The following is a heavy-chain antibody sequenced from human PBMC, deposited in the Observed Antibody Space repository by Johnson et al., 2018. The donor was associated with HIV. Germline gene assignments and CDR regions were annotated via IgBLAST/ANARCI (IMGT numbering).Heavy chain of an antibody. J-gene: IGHJ3*02. CDR1: GFTLRSYW. Sequence: MQLVESGGGLVQPGGSLRLSCAASGFTLRSYWTSWVRQAPGQGLEWVTNINQDGSEKHYVDSVKGRFPISRDNSKNTLYLQMNSLRAEDTAVYYCAKNLGYSYGSPDAFDIWGQGTMVTVSS. CDR2: INQDGSEK. CDR3: AKNLGYSYGSPDAFDI. V-gene: IGHV3-7*03. D-gene: IGHD5-18*01.